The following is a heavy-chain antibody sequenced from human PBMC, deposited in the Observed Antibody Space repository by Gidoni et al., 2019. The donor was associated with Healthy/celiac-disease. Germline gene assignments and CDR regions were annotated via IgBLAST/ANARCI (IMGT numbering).Heavy chain of an antibody. CDR3: TRRDGDHQTDY. CDR2: IRSKANSYAT. V-gene: IGHV3-73*02. Sequence: EVQLVESGGGLVQPGGSLNISCAASGFTFSGSGMHWVRQASGKGLEWVGRIRSKANSYATAYAASVKGRFTISRDDSKNTAYLQMNSLKTEDTAVYYCTRRDGDHQTDYWGQGTLVTVSS. D-gene: IGHD4-17*01. J-gene: IGHJ4*02. CDR1: GFTFSGSG.